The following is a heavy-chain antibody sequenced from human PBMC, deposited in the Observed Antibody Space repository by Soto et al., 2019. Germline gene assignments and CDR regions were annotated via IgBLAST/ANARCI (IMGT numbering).Heavy chain of an antibody. J-gene: IGHJ3*02. CDR1: GYTFTSYD. CDR3: AGWELASVSAAFDI. D-gene: IGHD1-26*01. CDR2: MDPNSGNT. V-gene: IGHV1-8*01. Sequence: ASVKVSCKASGYTFTSYDINWVRQATGQGLEWMGWMDPNSGNTGYAQKFQGRVTMTRNTSISTAYMELSSLRSEDTAVYYCAGWELASVSAAFDIWGQGTMVTVSS.